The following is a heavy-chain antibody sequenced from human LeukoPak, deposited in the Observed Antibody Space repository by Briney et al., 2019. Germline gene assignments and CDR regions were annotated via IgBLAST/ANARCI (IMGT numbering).Heavy chain of an antibody. CDR2: INHSGST. CDR1: GGSFSGYY. Sequence: SETLSLTCAVYGGSFSGYYWSWIRQPPGKGLEWIGEINHSGSTNYNPSLKSRVTISVDTSKNQFSLKLSSVTAADTAVYYCARSTCSSTTCPFDYWGQGTLVTVSS. V-gene: IGHV4-34*01. J-gene: IGHJ4*02. D-gene: IGHD2-2*01. CDR3: ARSTCSSTTCPFDY.